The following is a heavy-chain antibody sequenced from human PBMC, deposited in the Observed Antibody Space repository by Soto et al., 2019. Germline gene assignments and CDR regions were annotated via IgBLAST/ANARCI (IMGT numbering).Heavy chain of an antibody. CDR3: ARITNVVAAIRGFDY. Sequence: GGSLRLSCAASGFTLSSYSMNWVRQAPGKGLEWVSSISSSSSYIYYADSVKGRFTISRDNAKNSLYLQMNSLRAEDTAVYYCARITNVVAAIRGFDYWGQGTLVTVSS. CDR1: GFTLSSYS. J-gene: IGHJ4*01. V-gene: IGHV3-21*01. D-gene: IGHD2-15*01. CDR2: ISSSSSYI.